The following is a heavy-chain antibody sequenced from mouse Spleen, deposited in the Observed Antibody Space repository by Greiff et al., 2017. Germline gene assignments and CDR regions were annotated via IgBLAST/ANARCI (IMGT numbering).Heavy chain of an antibody. CDR2: IDPENGDT. CDR3: TTTYRYDFDY. D-gene: IGHD2-14*01. J-gene: IGHJ2*01. CDR1: GFNIKDDY. Sequence: VQLQQSGAELVRPGASVKLSCTASGFNIKDDYMPWVKQRPEQGLEWIGWIDPENGDTEYASKFQGKATITADTSSNTAYLQLSSLTSEDTAVYYCTTTYRYDFDYWGQGTTLTVSS. V-gene: IGHV14-4*01.